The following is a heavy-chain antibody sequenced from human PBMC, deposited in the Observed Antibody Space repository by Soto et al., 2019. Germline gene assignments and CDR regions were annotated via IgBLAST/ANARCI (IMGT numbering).Heavy chain of an antibody. J-gene: IGHJ6*02. Sequence: QVQLVQSGAEVKKPGSSVKVSCKASGGTFSSYAISWLRQSPGQGLEWMGGIIPILGTANYAQKFQGRVTMTADESTSTADMELSRLGSADTAVYYCARGPRLGVALRSHYGMDVWGQGTTVTVSS. CDR2: IIPILGTA. CDR3: ARGPRLGVALRSHYGMDV. CDR1: GGTFSSYA. D-gene: IGHD3-3*01. V-gene: IGHV1-69*01.